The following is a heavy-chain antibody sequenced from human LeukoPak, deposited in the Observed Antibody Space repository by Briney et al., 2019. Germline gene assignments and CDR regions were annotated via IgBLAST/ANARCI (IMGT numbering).Heavy chain of an antibody. J-gene: IGHJ4*02. Sequence: SETLSLTYTVSGGSISSYYWSWIRQPPGKGQEWIGHIYGSGSTNYNPSLKSRVTLSVDTSKNKFSLNLSSVTAADTAVYYCARKTTGGQGYYFDYGGQGTLVTFSA. CDR3: ARKTTGGQGYYFDY. D-gene: IGHD1-1*01. V-gene: IGHV4-59*01. CDR2: IYGSGST. CDR1: GGSISSYY.